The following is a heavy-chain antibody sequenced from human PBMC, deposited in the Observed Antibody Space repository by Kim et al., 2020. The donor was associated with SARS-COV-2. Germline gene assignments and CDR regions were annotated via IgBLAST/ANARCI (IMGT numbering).Heavy chain of an antibody. V-gene: IGHV6-1*01. J-gene: IGHJ4*02. CDR3: TRENYRALDN. D-gene: IGHD3-16*02. Sequence: SQTLSLTCVISGDSVSSNDFAWNWIRQSPSRGLEWLGRTYYRSRWYYDYAISLRGRVTINPDTSKNQFSLQLSSVTPEDTAVYYCTRENYRALDNWGQGTLVTVSS. CDR1: GDSVSSNDFA. CDR2: TYYRSRWYY.